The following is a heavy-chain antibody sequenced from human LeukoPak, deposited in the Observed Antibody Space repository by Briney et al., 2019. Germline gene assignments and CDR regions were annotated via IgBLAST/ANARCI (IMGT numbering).Heavy chain of an antibody. CDR1: GYTFTSYG. Sequence: ASVKVSCKASGYTFTSYGISWVRHPPAQGLERMGWISAYNGNTNYAQKLQGRVTMTTDTSTSTAYMELRSLRSDDTAVYYCTRTVATYFDYWGQGTLVTVSP. J-gene: IGHJ4*02. CDR2: ISAYNGNT. CDR3: TRTVATYFDY. D-gene: IGHD5-12*01. V-gene: IGHV1-18*01.